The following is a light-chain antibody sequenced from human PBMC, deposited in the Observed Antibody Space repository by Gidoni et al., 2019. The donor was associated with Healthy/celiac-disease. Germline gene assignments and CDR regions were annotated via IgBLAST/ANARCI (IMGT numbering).Light chain of an antibody. CDR1: SSNIGAGYD. J-gene: IGLJ1*01. CDR2: GNS. V-gene: IGLV1-40*01. CDR3: QSYDSSLSGSTV. Sequence: QSVLTQPPSVSGAPGPRVTISCPGSSSNIGAGYDVHWYQQLPGTAPKLLLYGNSNRPSGVPDRFSGSKSGTSASLAITGLQAEDEADYYCQSYDSSLSGSTVFGTGTKVTVL.